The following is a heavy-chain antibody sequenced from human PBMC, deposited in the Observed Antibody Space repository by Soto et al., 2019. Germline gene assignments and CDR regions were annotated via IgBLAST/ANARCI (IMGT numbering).Heavy chain of an antibody. CDR3: ARGYKTTSYYYYYMDV. J-gene: IGHJ6*03. Sequence: PGGSLRLSCAASGFTVSSNYMSWVRQAPGKGLEWVSVIYSGGSTYYADSVKGRFTISRHNSKNTLYLQMNSLRAEDTAVYYCARGYKTTSYYYYYMDVWGKGTTVTVSS. CDR1: GFTVSSNY. V-gene: IGHV3-53*04. CDR2: IYSGGST. D-gene: IGHD4-17*01.